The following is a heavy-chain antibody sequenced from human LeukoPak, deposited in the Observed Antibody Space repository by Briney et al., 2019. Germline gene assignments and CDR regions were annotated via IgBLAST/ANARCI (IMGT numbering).Heavy chain of an antibody. D-gene: IGHD3-9*01. CDR2: INTDGSIT. V-gene: IGHV3-74*03. CDR1: GSTFSTYW. Sequence: GGSLRLSCAASGSTFSTYWRHWVGQAPGKGLVWVSRINTDGSITTYADSVKGRFTISRDNAKNTLYLQMNSLRDEDTAVYYCASLGTLVPWGQGTPVTVSS. CDR3: ASLGTLVP. J-gene: IGHJ5*02.